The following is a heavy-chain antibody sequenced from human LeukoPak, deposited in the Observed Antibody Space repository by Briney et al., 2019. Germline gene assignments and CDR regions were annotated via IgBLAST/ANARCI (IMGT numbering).Heavy chain of an antibody. V-gene: IGHV3-30-3*01. Sequence: GGSLRLSCAASGFTFSSYAMHWVRQAPGKGLEWVAVISYDGSNKYYADSVKGRFTISRDNPKNTLYLQMNSLRAEDTAVYYCASTHSSSWYLMDVWGQGTTVTVSS. CDR2: ISYDGSNK. CDR1: GFTFSSYA. CDR3: ASTHSSSWYLMDV. J-gene: IGHJ6*02. D-gene: IGHD6-13*01.